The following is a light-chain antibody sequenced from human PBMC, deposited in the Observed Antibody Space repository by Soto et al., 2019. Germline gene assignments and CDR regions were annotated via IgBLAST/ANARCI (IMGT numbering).Light chain of an antibody. CDR3: QQYNSFWT. Sequence: DIQMTQSPSTLSASVGDRVTITCRASQSISAWLAWYQQKPGKAPKLLIYKASSLESGVPSRFSGSGYGTEFTLTINSLQPDDFATYYCQQYNSFWTVGQGTKVEIK. CDR1: QSISAW. V-gene: IGKV1-5*03. CDR2: KAS. J-gene: IGKJ1*01.